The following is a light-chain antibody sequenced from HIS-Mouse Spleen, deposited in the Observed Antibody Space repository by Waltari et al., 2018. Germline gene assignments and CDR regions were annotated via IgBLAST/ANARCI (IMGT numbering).Light chain of an antibody. Sequence: QSALTQPRSVSGSPGQSVTIPCTGTSSDVGGYNHGSWYQQHPGKAPKLLIYDVSKRPSGVPDRFSGSKSGNTASLTISGLQAEDEADYYCCSYAGSYTGVFGTGTKVTVL. CDR1: SSDVGGYNH. J-gene: IGLJ1*01. CDR3: CSYAGSYTGV. CDR2: DVS. V-gene: IGLV2-11*01.